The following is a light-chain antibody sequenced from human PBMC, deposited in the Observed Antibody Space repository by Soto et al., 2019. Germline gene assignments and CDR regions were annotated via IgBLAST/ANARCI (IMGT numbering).Light chain of an antibody. CDR1: QSVLYSSNNKNY. Sequence: DIVMTQSPDSLAVSLGERATINCKSSQSVLYSSNNKNYLAWYQQKPGQPPKLLIYWASTRESGVPDRFSGSGSWTDFTLTISSLKAEDVAVYYCQQYYSTPFTFGGGTKWAIK. CDR2: WAS. CDR3: QQYYSTPFT. J-gene: IGKJ4*01. V-gene: IGKV4-1*01.